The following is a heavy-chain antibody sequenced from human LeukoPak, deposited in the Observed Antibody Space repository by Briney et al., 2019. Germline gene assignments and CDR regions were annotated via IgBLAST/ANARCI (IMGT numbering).Heavy chain of an antibody. CDR2: IGGSGDST. CDR1: GFTFRNYA. J-gene: IGHJ4*02. D-gene: IGHD1-26*01. CDR3: AKASGTYYWRY. V-gene: IGHV3-23*01. Sequence: PGGSLRLSCAASGFTFRNYAMSWVRQAPGKGLEWVSAIGGSGDSTDYADSVKGRFTISRDNSKNTLYLQMNGLRAEDTAVYYCAKASGTYYWRYWGQGTLVTVSS.